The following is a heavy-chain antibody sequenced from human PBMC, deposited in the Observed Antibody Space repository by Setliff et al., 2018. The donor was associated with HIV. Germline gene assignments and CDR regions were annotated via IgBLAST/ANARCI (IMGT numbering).Heavy chain of an antibody. CDR2: INPNSGPT. J-gene: IGHJ4*02. CDR1: GYTFTGYY. Sequence: ASVKVSCKASGYTFTGYYIHWVRQAPGQGLEWMGRINPNSGPTNYAQKFQGRVTMTRDTSISTAYMELSRLRSDDTAVYYCARDFFGQRVGATLGYWGQGTLVT. CDR3: ARDFFGQRVGATLGY. D-gene: IGHD1-26*01. V-gene: IGHV1-2*06.